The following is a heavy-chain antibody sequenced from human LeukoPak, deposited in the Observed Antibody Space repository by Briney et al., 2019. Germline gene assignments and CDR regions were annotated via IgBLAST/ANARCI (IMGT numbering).Heavy chain of an antibody. Sequence: GGSLRLSCAASGFTFSSYSMNWVRQAPGKGLEWVAMIWYDGSNLHYAESLKGRFTISRDNSKNTLYLQMNSLRADDTAVYYCARDRGASYQGIEYWGQGTLVTVSS. CDR1: GFTFSSYS. V-gene: IGHV3-33*08. D-gene: IGHD1-26*01. J-gene: IGHJ4*02. CDR3: ARDRGASYQGIEY. CDR2: IWYDGSNL.